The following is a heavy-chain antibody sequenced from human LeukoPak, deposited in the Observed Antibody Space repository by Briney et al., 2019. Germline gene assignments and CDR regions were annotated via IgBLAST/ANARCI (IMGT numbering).Heavy chain of an antibody. J-gene: IGHJ4*02. CDR2: IYYSGST. CDR1: GGSISSGDYY. Sequence: SETLSLTCTVSGGSISSGDYYWSRIRQPPGKGLEWIGYIYYSGSTYYNPSLKSRVTISVDTSKNQFSLKLSSVTAADTAVYYCARMALRYPPDYWGQGTLVTVSS. D-gene: IGHD3-9*01. V-gene: IGHV4-30-4*01. CDR3: ARMALRYPPDY.